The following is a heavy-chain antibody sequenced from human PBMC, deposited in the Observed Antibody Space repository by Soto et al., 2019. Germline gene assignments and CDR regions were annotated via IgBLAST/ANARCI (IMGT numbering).Heavy chain of an antibody. Sequence: QVQLVQSGAEVKKPGSSVKVSCKASGGSFTTYTISWVRQAPGQGLEWMAGIIPIFGAAKSAPRFQGRVALTADEATRTVYMELSVLRSDDTAIYYCARDGNGNSVANWGQGTLVTVSS. D-gene: IGHD6-19*01. CDR3: ARDGNGNSVAN. V-gene: IGHV1-69*01. J-gene: IGHJ4*02. CDR2: IIPIFGAA. CDR1: GGSFTTYT.